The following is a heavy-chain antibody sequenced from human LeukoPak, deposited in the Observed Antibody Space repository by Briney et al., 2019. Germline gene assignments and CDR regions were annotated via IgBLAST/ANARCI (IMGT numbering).Heavy chain of an antibody. V-gene: IGHV4-38-2*02. Sequence: SIYHSGSTYYHPSLKSRVTISVDTSKNQFSLKLSSVTAADTAVYYCARDLVGAQGYNWFDPWGQGTLVTVSS. CDR3: ARDLVGAQGYNWFDP. D-gene: IGHD1-26*01. J-gene: IGHJ5*02. CDR2: IYHSGST.